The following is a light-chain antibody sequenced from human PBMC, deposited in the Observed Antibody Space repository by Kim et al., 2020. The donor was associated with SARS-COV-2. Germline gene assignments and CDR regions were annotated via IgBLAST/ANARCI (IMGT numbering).Light chain of an antibody. CDR1: NIGSKS. V-gene: IGLV3-21*04. J-gene: IGLJ2*01. CDR2: YDS. CDR3: QVWASGVV. Sequence: SYELTQPPSVSVAPGKTARITCGGNNIGSKSVHWYQQKPGQAPVLVIYYDSDRPSGIPERFSGSNSGNTATLTISRVEAGDEADYYCQVWASGVV.